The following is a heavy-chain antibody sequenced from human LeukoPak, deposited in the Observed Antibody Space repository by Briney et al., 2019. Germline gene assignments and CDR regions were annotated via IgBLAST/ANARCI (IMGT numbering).Heavy chain of an antibody. CDR3: ARDRGAGGQQLVIDY. CDR2: INPSGSST. CDR1: GYTFTSHY. V-gene: IGHV1-46*01. D-gene: IGHD6-13*01. J-gene: IGHJ4*02. Sequence: GASVKVSCKASGYTFTSHYMHWVRQAPGQGLEWMGLINPSGSSTLYAQKFQGRVTMTRDMSTTTDYMELSSLRSEDTAVYYCARDRGAGGQQLVIDYWGQGTLVTVSS.